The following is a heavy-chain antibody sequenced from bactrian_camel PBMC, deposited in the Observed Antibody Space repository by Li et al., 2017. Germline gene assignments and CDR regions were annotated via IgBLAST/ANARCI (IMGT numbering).Heavy chain of an antibody. CDR1: GFIFNRCA. V-gene: IGHV3S53*01. J-gene: IGHJ4*01. CDR3: AADQLYGTCRDVLDFPA. D-gene: IGHD7*01. CDR2: LSTDRTI. Sequence: HVQLVESGGGSVEPGGSLKLSCTVIGFIFNRCAMAWYRQAPGNGRELVASLSTDRTIKYSDSVKGRFVISKDNRKNVLYLQMNSLKPEDTAMYYCAADQLYGTCRDVLDFPARGQGTQVTVS.